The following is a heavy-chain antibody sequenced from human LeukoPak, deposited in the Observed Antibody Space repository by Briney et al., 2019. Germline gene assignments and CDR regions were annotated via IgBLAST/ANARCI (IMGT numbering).Heavy chain of an antibody. CDR1: GFTFSSYS. CDR2: ISSSSSYI. J-gene: IGHJ3*02. CDR3: AKMKTYYYDSSGYYRDAFDI. D-gene: IGHD3-22*01. V-gene: IGHV3-21*04. Sequence: GGSLRLSCAASGFTFSSYSMNWIRQAPGKGLEWVSSISSSSSYIYYADSVKGRFTISRDNAKNSLYLQMNSLRAEDTAVYYCAKMKTYYYDSSGYYRDAFDIWGQGTMVTVS.